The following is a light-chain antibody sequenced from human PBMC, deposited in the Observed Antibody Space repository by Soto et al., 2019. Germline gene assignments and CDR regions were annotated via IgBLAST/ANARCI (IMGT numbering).Light chain of an antibody. CDR3: SSYAGSSTHWV. V-gene: IGLV2-14*03. CDR2: DVS. J-gene: IGLJ1*01. CDR1: SSDVSAYNY. Sequence: QSALTQPASVSGSPGQSITISCTGTSSDVSAYNYVSWYQQHPGKAPKLMICDVSNRPSGVSNRFSGSKSDNTASLTISGLQAEDEAEYHCSSYAGSSTHWVFGTGTKLTVL.